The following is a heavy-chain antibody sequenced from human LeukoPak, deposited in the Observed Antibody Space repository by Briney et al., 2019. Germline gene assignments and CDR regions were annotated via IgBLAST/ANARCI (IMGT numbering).Heavy chain of an antibody. V-gene: IGHV3-23*03. CDR1: GFTFSSYT. CDR3: ANLPGYSYGESGFDY. Sequence: PGGSLRLSCAASGFTFSSYTMSWVRQAPGKGLEWVSVIYSGGSTYYADSVKGRFTISRDNSKNTLYLQMNSLRAEDTAIYYCANLPGYSYGESGFDYWGQGTLVTVSS. D-gene: IGHD5-18*01. CDR2: IYSGGST. J-gene: IGHJ4*02.